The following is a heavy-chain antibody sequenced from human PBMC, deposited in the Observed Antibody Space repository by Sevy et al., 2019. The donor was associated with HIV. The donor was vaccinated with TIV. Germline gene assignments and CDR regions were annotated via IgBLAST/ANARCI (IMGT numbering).Heavy chain of an antibody. CDR3: VTHAGMAAAGRVFDY. D-gene: IGHD6-13*01. Sequence: GGSLRLSCVASGFTFSDHYMEWVRQAPGKGLEWVGRSRNKADGYTTEYAASVKGRFTISRDESKNSLYVQMNSLKTEETAVYYCVTHAGMAAAGRVFDYWGQGTLVTVSS. J-gene: IGHJ4*02. V-gene: IGHV3-72*01. CDR1: GFTFSDHY. CDR2: SRNKADGYTT.